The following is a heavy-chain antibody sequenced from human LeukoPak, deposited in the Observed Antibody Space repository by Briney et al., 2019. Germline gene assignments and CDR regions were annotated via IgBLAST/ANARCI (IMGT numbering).Heavy chain of an antibody. Sequence: SETLSLTCAVSGGSISSGGSSWSWIRQPPGKGLEWIGYIYHSGSTYYSPSLKSRVTISVDTSKNQFSLKLSSVTAADTAVYYCARGRGFTEDCGGDCPHAGAFDIWGQGTMGTVSS. V-gene: IGHV4-30-2*01. CDR1: GGSISSGGSS. CDR2: IYHSGST. CDR3: ARGRGFTEDCGGDCPHAGAFDI. J-gene: IGHJ3*02. D-gene: IGHD2-21*02.